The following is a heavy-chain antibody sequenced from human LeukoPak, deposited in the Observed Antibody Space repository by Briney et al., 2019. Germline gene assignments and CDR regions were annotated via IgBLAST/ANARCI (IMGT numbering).Heavy chain of an antibody. CDR1: GYSFTSYW. Sequence: PGEPLKISCKGSGYSFTSYWIGWVRQMPGKGLERMGIIYPGDSDTRYSPSFQGQVTISADKSISTAYLQWSSLKASDTAMYYCASSGYCSGGSCPHPGFDIWGQGTMVTVSS. D-gene: IGHD2-15*01. CDR3: ASSGYCSGGSCPHPGFDI. V-gene: IGHV5-51*01. CDR2: IYPGDSDT. J-gene: IGHJ3*02.